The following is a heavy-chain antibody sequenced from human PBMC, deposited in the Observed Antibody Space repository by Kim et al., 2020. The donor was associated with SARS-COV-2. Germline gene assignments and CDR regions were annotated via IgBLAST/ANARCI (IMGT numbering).Heavy chain of an antibody. V-gene: IGHV3-33*01. J-gene: IGHJ6*02. CDR2: IWYDGSNK. CDR1: GFTFSSYG. CDR3: ARSYNWNASYYYYGMDV. D-gene: IGHD1-1*01. Sequence: GGSLRLSCAASGFTFSSYGMHWVRQAPGKGLEWVAVIWYDGSNKYYADSVKGRFTISRDNSKNTLYLQMNSLRAEDTAVYYCARSYNWNASYYYYGMDVWGQGTTVTVSS.